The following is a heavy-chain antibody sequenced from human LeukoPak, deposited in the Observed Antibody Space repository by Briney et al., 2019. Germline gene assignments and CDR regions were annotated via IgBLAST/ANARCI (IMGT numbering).Heavy chain of an antibody. CDR1: GFTFSSYA. J-gene: IGHJ4*02. D-gene: IGHD6-13*01. Sequence: GGSLRLSCAASGFTFSSYALTWVRQAPGKGLEWVSGIGDSGAGTDYADSVRGRFAIFRDNSRRTLYLQMNSLRVEDTAVYYCAKKVAASGKFPFDFWGQGTLVTVSS. CDR3: AKKVAASGKFPFDF. V-gene: IGHV3-23*01. CDR2: IGDSGAGT.